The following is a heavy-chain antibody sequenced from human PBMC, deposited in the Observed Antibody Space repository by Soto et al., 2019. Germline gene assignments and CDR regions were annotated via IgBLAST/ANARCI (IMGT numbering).Heavy chain of an antibody. CDR1: DVSSSSSSYY. CDR2: IYYSGST. Sequence: SETLSLTCTVADVSSSSSSYYRCWIRQPPGKGLEWIGSIYYSGSTYYNPSLKSRVTISVDTSKNQFSLKLSSVTAADTAVYYCARRQSSSWYGLWGQGTLVTVSS. V-gene: IGHV4-39*01. J-gene: IGHJ4*02. D-gene: IGHD6-13*01. CDR3: ARRQSSSWYGL.